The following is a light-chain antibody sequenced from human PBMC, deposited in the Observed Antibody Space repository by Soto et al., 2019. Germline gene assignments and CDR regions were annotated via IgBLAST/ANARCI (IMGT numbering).Light chain of an antibody. CDR1: QSISDT. CDR2: SAS. Sequence: EIVMTQSPATLSVSPGGRATLSCRASQSISDTLAWYQQKPGQAPRLLIYSASRWATGFPARFSGSGSGTDFTLTISSLQSEDFAVYYCQQYNDWPLTFGQGTNVQIK. V-gene: IGKV3-15*01. CDR3: QQYNDWPLT. J-gene: IGKJ1*01.